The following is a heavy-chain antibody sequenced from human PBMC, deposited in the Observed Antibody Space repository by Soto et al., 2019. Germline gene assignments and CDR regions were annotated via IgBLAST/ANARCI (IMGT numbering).Heavy chain of an antibody. CDR2: IIPIFGTA. CDR1: GGTFSSYA. J-gene: IGHJ6*02. CDR3: XXXXXXXXXXXNYYYYYGMDV. Sequence: QVQLVQSGAEVKKPGSSVKVSCKASGGTFSSYAISWVRQAPGQGLEWMGGIIPIFGTAKYAQKFQGRVTITADEXXXXXXXXXXXXXXXXXXXXXXXXXXXXXXXXXNYYYYYGMDVWGQGTTVTVSS. V-gene: IGHV1-69*01.